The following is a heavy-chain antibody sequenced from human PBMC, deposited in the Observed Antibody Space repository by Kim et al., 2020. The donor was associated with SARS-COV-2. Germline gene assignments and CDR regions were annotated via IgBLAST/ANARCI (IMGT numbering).Heavy chain of an antibody. J-gene: IGHJ4*02. CDR2: IKQDGSEK. Sequence: GGSLRLSCAASGFTFSSYWMSWVRQAPGKGLEWVANIKQDGSEKYYVDSVKGRFTISRDNAKNSLYLQMNSLRAEDTAVYYCARAESPIVVVPAAYDYWGQGTLVTVSS. D-gene: IGHD2-2*01. CDR1: GFTFSSYW. CDR3: ARAESPIVVVPAAYDY. V-gene: IGHV3-7*03.